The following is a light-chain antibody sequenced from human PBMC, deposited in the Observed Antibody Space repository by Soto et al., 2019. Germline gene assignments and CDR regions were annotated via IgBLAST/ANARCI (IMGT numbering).Light chain of an antibody. CDR3: QQRTGWPPLT. CDR1: QNIYNY. V-gene: IGKV3-11*01. J-gene: IGKJ4*01. CDR2: DAS. Sequence: EIVLTQSPAILSLSPGERATLSCRASQNIYNYLAWYQQKPGQSPRLLIYDASERATGIPARFSGSGSGTDFTLTISSLETEDFAVYYCQQRTGWPPLTFGGGTKVEF.